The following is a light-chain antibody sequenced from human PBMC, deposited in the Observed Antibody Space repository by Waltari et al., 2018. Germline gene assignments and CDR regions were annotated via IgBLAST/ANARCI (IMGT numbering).Light chain of an antibody. Sequence: DIVMTQSPDSLTVSLGERATINCKSTQSLLYSYTNKNYLAWYQQKPGQSPKLLIYWASTRDSVVPDRFSGSGSGTDFTLTISSLQAEDVAVYYCQQYYSTPVTFGQGTKVEMK. CDR1: QSLLYSYTNKNY. V-gene: IGKV4-1*01. J-gene: IGKJ1*01. CDR3: QQYYSTPVT. CDR2: WAS.